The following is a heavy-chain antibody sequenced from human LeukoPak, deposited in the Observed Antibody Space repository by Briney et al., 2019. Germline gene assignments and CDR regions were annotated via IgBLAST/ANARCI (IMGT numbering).Heavy chain of an antibody. CDR2: INHSGST. CDR1: GGSFSGYY. CDR3: ARSHYDSSGNVDY. J-gene: IGHJ4*02. Sequence: PSETLSLTCAVYGGSFSGYYWSWIRQPPGKGLEWIGEINHSGSTNYNPSLKSQVTISVDTSKNQFSLKLSSVTAADTAVYYCARSHYDSSGNVDYWGQGTLVTVSS. V-gene: IGHV4-34*01. D-gene: IGHD3-22*01.